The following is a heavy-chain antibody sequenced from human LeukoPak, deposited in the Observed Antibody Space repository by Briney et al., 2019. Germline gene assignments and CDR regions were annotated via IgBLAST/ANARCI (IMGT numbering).Heavy chain of an antibody. J-gene: IGHJ6*03. CDR3: AKNAENIVLVPAAQPQYNSYYDYMDV. V-gene: IGHV3-43*01. CDR2: ISGDGDST. CDR1: GFSFDDYT. D-gene: IGHD2-2*01. Sequence: GGSLRLSCAASGFSFDDYTMHWVRQQPGEGLVWVSYISGDGDSTYYTDSVKGRFTISRDNRKDSLYLQMNSLRTADTAVYYCAKNAENIVLVPAAQPQYNSYYDYMDVWGKGTTVTVS.